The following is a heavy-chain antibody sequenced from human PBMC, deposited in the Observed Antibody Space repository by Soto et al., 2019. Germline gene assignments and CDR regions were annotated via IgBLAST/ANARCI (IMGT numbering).Heavy chain of an antibody. CDR3: AGGRIVVVPAAPSDV. J-gene: IGHJ6*02. D-gene: IGHD2-2*01. CDR1: GFTFSSYS. CDR2: ISSSSSYI. Sequence: PGGSLRLSCAASGFTFSSYSMNWVRQAPGKGLGWVSSISSSSSYIYYADSVKGRFTISRDNAKNSLYLQMNSLRAEDTAVYYCAGGRIVVVPAAPSDVWGQGTTVTVSS. V-gene: IGHV3-21*01.